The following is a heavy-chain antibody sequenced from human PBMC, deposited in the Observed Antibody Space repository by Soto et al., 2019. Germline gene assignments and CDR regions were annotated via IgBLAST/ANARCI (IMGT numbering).Heavy chain of an antibody. J-gene: IGHJ4*02. CDR2: ISYDGSNK. CDR1: GFTFSSYG. Sequence: GGSLRLSCAASGFTFSSYGMHLVRQAPGKGLEWVAVISYDGSNKYYADSVRGRFTISRDNSKNTLYLQMNSLRAEDTAVYYCAKDLYYYDSSGIDYWGQGTLVTVSS. D-gene: IGHD3-22*01. V-gene: IGHV3-30*18. CDR3: AKDLYYYDSSGIDY.